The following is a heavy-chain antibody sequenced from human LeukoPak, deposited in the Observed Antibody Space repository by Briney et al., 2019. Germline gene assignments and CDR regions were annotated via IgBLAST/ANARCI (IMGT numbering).Heavy chain of an antibody. D-gene: IGHD3-10*01. CDR2: IIPIFGTA. CDR3: ARAGGLLWFGEPVYYFDY. J-gene: IGHJ4*02. CDR1: GYTFTDYY. Sequence: ASVKVSCKVSGYTFTDYYMHWVQQAPEKGLEWMGGIIPIFGTANYAQKFQGRVTITTDESTSTAYMELSSLRSEDTAVYYCARAGGLLWFGEPVYYFDYWGQGTLVTVSS. V-gene: IGHV1-69*05.